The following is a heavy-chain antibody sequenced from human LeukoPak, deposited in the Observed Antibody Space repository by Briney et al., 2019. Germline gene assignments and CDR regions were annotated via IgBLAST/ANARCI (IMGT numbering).Heavy chain of an antibody. CDR1: GFTFCIYA. J-gene: IGHJ4*02. CDR3: AKDHSGSGWYFDY. Sequence: GGSLRLSCAASGFTFCIYAMRCVPPAPGKGGVCVSAIIGSVGSTYYAESVKGRFTISRDNSKNTLLLQMSSLRAEDTAVFCCAKDHSGSGWYFDYWGQGTLVTVSS. D-gene: IGHD6-19*01. CDR2: IIGSVGST. V-gene: IGHV3-23*01.